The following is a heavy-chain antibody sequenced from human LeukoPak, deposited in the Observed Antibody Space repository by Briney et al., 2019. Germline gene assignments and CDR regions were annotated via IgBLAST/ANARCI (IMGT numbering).Heavy chain of an antibody. J-gene: IGHJ4*02. CDR2: ISSSSSFI. CDR3: VREPSGWHEGYFDY. D-gene: IGHD6-19*01. CDR1: GFAFSGYS. V-gene: IGHV3-21*01. Sequence: PGGSLRLSCAASGFAFSGYSMNWVRQAPGKGLEWVSSISSSSSFIYYADSVKGRFTISRDNAKSSLYLQMNSLRAEDTAVYYCVREPSGWHEGYFDYWGQGTLVTVSS.